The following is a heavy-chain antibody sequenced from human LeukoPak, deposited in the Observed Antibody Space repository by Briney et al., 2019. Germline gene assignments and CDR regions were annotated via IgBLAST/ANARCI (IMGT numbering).Heavy chain of an antibody. CDR1: GGSISSSSYY. V-gene: IGHV4-39*01. D-gene: IGHD2-15*01. Sequence: PSETLSLTCTVSGGSISSSSYYWGWIRQPPGKGLEWIGSIYYSGSTYYNPSLKSRVTISVDTSKNQFSLKLSSVTAADTAVYYCARTPGDIGNDYYFAYWGQGTLVTVSS. CDR2: IYYSGST. J-gene: IGHJ4*02. CDR3: ARTPGDIGNDYYFAY.